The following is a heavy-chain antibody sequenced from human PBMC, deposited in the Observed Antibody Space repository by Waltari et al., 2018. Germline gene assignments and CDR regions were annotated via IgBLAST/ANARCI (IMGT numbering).Heavy chain of an antibody. Sequence: QVQLVQSGAEVKKPGASVKVSCRASGYTFTSYGISWVRQAPGQGLEWMGWISAYNGNTNYAQKLQGRVTMTTDTSTGTGYMELRSLRSDDTAVYYWARDGKYYYGPRWAIDYWGQGTLVTVSS. CDR3: ARDGKYYYGPRWAIDY. J-gene: IGHJ4*02. D-gene: IGHD3-10*01. CDR2: ISAYNGNT. V-gene: IGHV1-18*01. CDR1: GYTFTSYG.